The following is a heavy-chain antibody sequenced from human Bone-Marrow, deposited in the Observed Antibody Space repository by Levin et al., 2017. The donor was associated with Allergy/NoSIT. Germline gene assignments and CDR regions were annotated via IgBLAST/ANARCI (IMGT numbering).Heavy chain of an antibody. V-gene: IGHV3-21*01. J-gene: IGHJ6*02. CDR1: GFTFSSFS. CDR2: ISTASTYI. CDR3: ARSSAPKGWDYYFYGLDV. D-gene: IGHD1-26*01. Sequence: GGSLRLSCAASGFTFSSFSMNWVRRAPGKGLEGVSSISTASTYIYYADSVKGRFTVSRDNAKNSLYLQMNSLRAEDTAVYYCARSSAPKGWDYYFYGLDVWGQGTTVTVSS.